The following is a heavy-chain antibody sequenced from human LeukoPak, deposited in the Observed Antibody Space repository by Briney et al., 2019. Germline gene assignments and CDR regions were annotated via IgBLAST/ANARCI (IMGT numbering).Heavy chain of an antibody. Sequence: GSLRLSCAASGFTFSSYSMNWVRQPPGKGLEWIGSIYYSGSTYYNPSLKSRVTISADTSKNQFSLKLSSVTAADTAVYYCVKRYCSSTSCPFDYWGQGTLVTVSS. CDR3: VKRYCSSTSCPFDY. J-gene: IGHJ4*02. CDR1: GFTFSSYSMN. CDR2: IYYSGST. D-gene: IGHD2-2*01. V-gene: IGHV4-39*01.